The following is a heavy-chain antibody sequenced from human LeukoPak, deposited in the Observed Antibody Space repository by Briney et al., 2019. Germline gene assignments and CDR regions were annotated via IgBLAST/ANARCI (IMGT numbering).Heavy chain of an antibody. J-gene: IGHJ5*02. CDR1: GFAFNTFW. V-gene: IGHV3-7*01. CDR3: ARHILYRLDP. D-gene: IGHD2-8*01. Sequence: GGSMRLSCEASGFAFNTFWMTWVSQAPGKGLEWVANIKQGGGEKHYVDSVRGRFTISRDNTKNFVYLQMDSLGTEDTAVYYCARHILYRLDPWGQGTLVTVSS. CDR2: IKQGGGEK.